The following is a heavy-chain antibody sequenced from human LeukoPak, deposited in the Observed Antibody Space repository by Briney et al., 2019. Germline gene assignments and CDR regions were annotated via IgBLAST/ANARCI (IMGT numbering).Heavy chain of an antibody. V-gene: IGHV3-7*03. D-gene: IGHD6-19*01. Sequence: GGYLSLSSAASGFTFSSYRMTWDRQAPGKGQEWVANIKQDGGERNYVDSVKGRFTISRDNAKNSLYLQMNTLRDEDTAVYYCATGAGCGYWGQGTLVTVSS. J-gene: IGHJ4*02. CDR3: ATGAGCGY. CDR1: GFTFSSYR. CDR2: IKQDGGER.